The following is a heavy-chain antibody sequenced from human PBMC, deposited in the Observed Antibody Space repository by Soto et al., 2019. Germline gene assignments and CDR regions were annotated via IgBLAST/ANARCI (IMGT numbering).Heavy chain of an antibody. D-gene: IGHD1-1*01. Sequence: QVQLQQWGAGLLKPSETLSLTCAVFGGSVNSGNYYWSWIRQPPGKGLEWIGEMSHSGGTHFSPSSKRRAAIPVDTSKDQFSVKMSSVTAADSALYYCARVERGTATTVVDAFDIWGPGTMVTVSS. V-gene: IGHV4-34*01. CDR2: MSHSGGT. CDR3: ARVERGTATTVVDAFDI. J-gene: IGHJ3*02. CDR1: GGSVNSGNYY.